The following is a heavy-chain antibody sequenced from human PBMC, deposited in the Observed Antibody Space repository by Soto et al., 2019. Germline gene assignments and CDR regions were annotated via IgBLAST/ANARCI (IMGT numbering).Heavy chain of an antibody. Sequence: GGSLRLSCAASGFTVSSNYMSWVRQAPGKGLEWVSVIYSGGSTYYADSVKGRFTISRGNSKNTLYLQMNSLRAEDTAVYYCARHDYGDYEGLYFDYWGQGTLVTVSS. J-gene: IGHJ4*02. CDR2: IYSGGST. CDR3: ARHDYGDYEGLYFDY. CDR1: GFTVSSNY. D-gene: IGHD4-17*01. V-gene: IGHV3-53*01.